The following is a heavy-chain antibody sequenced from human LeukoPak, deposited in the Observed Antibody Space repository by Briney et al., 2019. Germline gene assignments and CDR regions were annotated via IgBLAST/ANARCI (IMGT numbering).Heavy chain of an antibody. J-gene: IGHJ4*02. CDR1: GGSISSYY. CDR3: ARHLLSGSYLFDY. CDR2: IYYSGST. Sequence: SETLSLTCTVSGGSISSYYWSWIRQPPGKGLEWIGYIYYSGSTNYNPSLKSRVTISVDTSKNQFSLKLSSVTAADTAVYYCARHLLSGSYLFDYWGQGTLDTVSS. D-gene: IGHD1-26*01. V-gene: IGHV4-59*08.